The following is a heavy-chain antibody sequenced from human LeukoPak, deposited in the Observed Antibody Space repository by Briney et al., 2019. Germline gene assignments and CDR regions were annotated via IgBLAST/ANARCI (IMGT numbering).Heavy chain of an antibody. D-gene: IGHD6-19*01. Sequence: GESLKISCKGSEYSFTTFWIGWGRQMPGKGLEWMGSFYPGDSDTRYSPSFQGQVTISADKSITTAYLQWSSLKASDTAMYYCARHVGYSGAWYNDYWGQGTLVTVSS. CDR3: ARHVGYSGAWYNDY. J-gene: IGHJ4*02. V-gene: IGHV5-51*01. CDR1: EYSFTTFW. CDR2: FYPGDSDT.